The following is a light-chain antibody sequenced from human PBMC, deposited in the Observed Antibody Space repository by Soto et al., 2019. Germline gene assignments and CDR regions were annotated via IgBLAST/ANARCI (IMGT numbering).Light chain of an antibody. J-gene: IGKJ4*01. V-gene: IGKV3-11*01. CDR2: DAS. CDR3: QQRSNWPPRLT. CDR1: QSVSSY. Sequence: EIVMTQSPATLSLSPGERATLSCRASQSVSSYLAWYQQKPGQAPRLLIYDASNRATGIPARFSGSGYGTDFTINISSLEPEDFAVYYCQQRSNWPPRLTFGGGTKVDIK.